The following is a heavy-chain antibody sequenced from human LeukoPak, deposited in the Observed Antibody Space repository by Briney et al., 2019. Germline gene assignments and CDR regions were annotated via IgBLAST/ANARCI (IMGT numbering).Heavy chain of an antibody. Sequence: VASVKVSCKASGYTFTSYGISWVRQAPGQGLEWMGWISAYNGNTNYAQKLQGRVTMTTDTSTSTAYMELRSLRSDDTAVYYCAREAYYDFWSGYYYYYYYMDVWGKGTTVTVSS. CDR1: GYTFTSYG. D-gene: IGHD3-3*01. J-gene: IGHJ6*03. CDR2: ISAYNGNT. V-gene: IGHV1-18*01. CDR3: AREAYYDFWSGYYYYYYYMDV.